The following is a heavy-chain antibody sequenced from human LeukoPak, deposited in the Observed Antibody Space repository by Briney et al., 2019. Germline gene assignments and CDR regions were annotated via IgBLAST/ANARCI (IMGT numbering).Heavy chain of an antibody. D-gene: IGHD4-17*01. V-gene: IGHV3-74*03. CDR1: GFTFSNYW. Sequence: HPGGSLGLSCEASGFTFSNYWIHWVRQAPGKGLVWVSRISDHGSTTTYADSVKGRFTISRDNAKNTVYLQMNSLRADDTAVYYCVGSRDYRFDPWGQGTLVTVSS. CDR2: ISDHGSTT. CDR3: VGSRDYRFDP. J-gene: IGHJ5*02.